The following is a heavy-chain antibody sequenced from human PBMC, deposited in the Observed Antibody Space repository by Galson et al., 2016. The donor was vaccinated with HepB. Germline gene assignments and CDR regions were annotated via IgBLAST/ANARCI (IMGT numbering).Heavy chain of an antibody. J-gene: IGHJ1*01. CDR2: IHPNGGGA. D-gene: IGHD4-11*01. Sequence: SVTVSCKASGYTFTGYYVHWIRPAPGQGLEWMGWIHPNGGGANYPQRFQGRGTMTTDTSTNTACLELRSLRSDDTAVYFCATWAPPTGEYFRHWGQGTLVTVSS. CDR3: ATWAPPTGEYFRH. V-gene: IGHV1-2*02. CDR1: GYTFTGYY.